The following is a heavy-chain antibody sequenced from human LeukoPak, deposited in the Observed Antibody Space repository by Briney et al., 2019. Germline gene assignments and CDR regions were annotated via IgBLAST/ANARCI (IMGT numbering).Heavy chain of an antibody. CDR3: ARDWKGTEDY. CDR2: SNPSGGST. V-gene: IGHV1-46*01. J-gene: IGHJ4*02. CDR1: GYTFTSYY. Sequence: GASVKVSCKXSGYTFTSYYMHWVRQAPGQGLEWMGISNPSGGSTSYTQKFQGRVTMTRDTSTSTVYMELSSLRSEDTAVYYCARDWKGTEDYWGQGTLVTVSS. D-gene: IGHD1-7*01.